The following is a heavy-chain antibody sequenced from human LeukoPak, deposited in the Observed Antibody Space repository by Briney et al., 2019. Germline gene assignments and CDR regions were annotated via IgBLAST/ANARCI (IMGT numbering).Heavy chain of an antibody. V-gene: IGHV4-4*07. D-gene: IGHD3-3*01. CDR3: AREIRPIFGAVTSTAVFDS. J-gene: IGHJ5*01. Sequence: SETLSLTCTVSGDSINSYYWNWLRQPAKKNLEWIGRIFTSGSTNYNPSLKSRVTMSVDLSGNKFSLNVTSVPAADPPVYSCAREIRPIFGAVTSTAVFDSWGPGSLVTVSS. CDR2: IFTSGST. CDR1: GDSINSYY.